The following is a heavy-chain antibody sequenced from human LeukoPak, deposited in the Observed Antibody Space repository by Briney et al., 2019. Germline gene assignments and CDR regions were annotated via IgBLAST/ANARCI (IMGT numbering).Heavy chain of an antibody. J-gene: IGHJ6*02. Sequence: PSETLSLTCAVYGGSFSGYYWSWIRQPPGKGLEWIGEINHSGSTNYNPSLKSRVTISVDTSKNQFSPKLSSVTAADTAVYYCARLGPAGNNPYYYYYGMDVWGQGTTVTVSS. CDR3: ARLGPAGNNPYYYYYGMDV. CDR1: GGSFSGYY. V-gene: IGHV4-34*01. D-gene: IGHD6-19*01. CDR2: INHSGST.